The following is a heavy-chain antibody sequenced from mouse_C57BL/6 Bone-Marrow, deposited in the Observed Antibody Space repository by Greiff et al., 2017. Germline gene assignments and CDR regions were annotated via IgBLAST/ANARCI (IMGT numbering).Heavy chain of an antibody. Sequence: EVKLQESGPELVKPGASVKISCKASGYSFTDYNMHWVKQSNGKSLEWIGVINPNYGTTSYNQKFKGKATLTVDQSSSTAYMQLNSLTSEDSAVYYCARTGTTVVATLYYFDYWGQGTTLTVSS. CDR2: INPNYGTT. CDR3: ARTGTTVVATLYYFDY. CDR1: GYSFTDYN. D-gene: IGHD1-1*01. V-gene: IGHV1-39*01. J-gene: IGHJ2*01.